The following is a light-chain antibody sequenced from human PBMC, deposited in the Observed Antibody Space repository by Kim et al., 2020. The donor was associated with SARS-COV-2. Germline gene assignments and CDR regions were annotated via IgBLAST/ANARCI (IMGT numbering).Light chain of an antibody. CDR3: QQFNAFPIT. J-gene: IGKJ5*01. Sequence: ASIGDRVPITCRASEGIAKSLAWFQQKPGTAPKCLIYGASTLEPGVPSRFSGRRSGTEFTLTINSLQPEDFATYYCQQFNAFPITFGQGTRLDIK. CDR1: EGIAKS. CDR2: GAS. V-gene: IGKV1-16*01.